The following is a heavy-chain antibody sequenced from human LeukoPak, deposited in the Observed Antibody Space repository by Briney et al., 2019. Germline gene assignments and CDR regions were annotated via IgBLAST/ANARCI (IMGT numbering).Heavy chain of an antibody. CDR1: GGSISSYY. J-gene: IGHJ4*02. Sequence: PSETLSLTCTVSGGSISSYYWSWIRQPPGKGLEWIGYIYYSGSTNYNPSLKSRVTISVDTSKNQFSLKLSSVTAADTAVYYCARVGSVRGVIISLYYFDYWGQGTLVTVSS. D-gene: IGHD3-10*01. CDR2: IYYSGST. V-gene: IGHV4-59*01. CDR3: ARVGSVRGVIISLYYFDY.